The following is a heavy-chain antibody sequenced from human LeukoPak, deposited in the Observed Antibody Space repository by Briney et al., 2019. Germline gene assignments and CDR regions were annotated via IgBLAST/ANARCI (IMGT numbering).Heavy chain of an antibody. CDR1: GFAISDYS. CDR2: ISSSSNKV. CDR3: ARARGGYDFDY. Sequence: GGSLRLSCAASGFAISDYSMNWVRQVPGKGLEWVSYISSSSNKVYYADSVKGRFTISRDNAKNSLYLQLNSLRAEDTAVYYCARARGGYDFDYWGQGTLVTVSS. V-gene: IGHV3-48*04. J-gene: IGHJ4*02. D-gene: IGHD5-12*01.